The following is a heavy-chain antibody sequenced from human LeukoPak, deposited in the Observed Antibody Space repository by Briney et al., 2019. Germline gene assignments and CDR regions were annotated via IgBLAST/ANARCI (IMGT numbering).Heavy chain of an antibody. V-gene: IGHV4-4*07. D-gene: IGHD3/OR15-3a*01. CDR2: IYTSGST. Sequence: SSETLSLTCTVSGGSISTYSWNWIRQPAGKGLEWIGRIYTSGSTNYNPSLKNRVTMSVDTSKNQLSLKLSSVTAADEAVYYCARVSRDWNYLDYWGQGTLVTVSS. CDR1: GGSISTYS. J-gene: IGHJ4*02. CDR3: ARVSRDWNYLDY.